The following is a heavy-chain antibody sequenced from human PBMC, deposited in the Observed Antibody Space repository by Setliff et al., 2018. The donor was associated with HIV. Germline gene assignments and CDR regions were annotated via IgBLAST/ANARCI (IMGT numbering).Heavy chain of an antibody. CDR2: IQYDESNK. V-gene: IGHV3-30*02. CDR3: AKSFNSGPTNWNIDV. D-gene: IGHD1-20*01. J-gene: IGHJ6*03. CDR1: GLTFSRYG. Sequence: GGSLRLSCAVSGLTFSRYGFHWVRQVPGKGLDWVTFIQYDESNKYYGDSVRGRFTISRDNSKNTLYLQMNSLRSEDTAVYFCAKSFNSGPTNWNIDVWGTGTTVTVS.